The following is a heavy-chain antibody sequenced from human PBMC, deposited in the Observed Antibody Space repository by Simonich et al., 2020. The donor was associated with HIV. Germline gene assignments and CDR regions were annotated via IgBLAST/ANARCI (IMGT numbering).Heavy chain of an antibody. V-gene: IGHV4-4*02. CDR3: ARDEARIAAAGTQD. D-gene: IGHD6-13*01. Sequence: QVQLQQWGAGLVKPSGTLSLTCAVSGGSISSSNWWSWVRQPPGKGLEWIGEIYHRGRTNYNPSLKSRVTRSVDKAKNQFSLKLSSVTAADTAVYYCARDEARIAAAGTQDWGQGTLVTVSS. CDR2: IYHRGRT. J-gene: IGHJ4*02. CDR1: GGSISSSNW.